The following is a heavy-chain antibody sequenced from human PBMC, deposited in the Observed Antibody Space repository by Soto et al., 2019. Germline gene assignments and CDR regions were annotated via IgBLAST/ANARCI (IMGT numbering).Heavy chain of an antibody. CDR3: ARGGDCGGDCYLYYFDY. Sequence: SETLSLTCSVSGGSISSSSYYWGWIRQPPGKGLEWIGSIYYSGSAYYNPSLKSRVTMSVDTSKNQFSLKLSSVTAADTAVYYCARGGDCGGDCYLYYFDYWGQGTLVTVSS. J-gene: IGHJ4*02. V-gene: IGHV4-39*07. D-gene: IGHD2-21*02. CDR1: GGSISSSSYY. CDR2: IYYSGSA.